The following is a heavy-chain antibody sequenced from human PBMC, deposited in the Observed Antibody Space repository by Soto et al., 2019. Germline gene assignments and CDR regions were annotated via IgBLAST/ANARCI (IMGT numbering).Heavy chain of an antibody. CDR3: ARMLGTGLSVSYFDY. CDR1: DGSISSRY. V-gene: IGHV4-59*11. D-gene: IGHD6-19*01. J-gene: IGHJ4*02. Sequence: SETLSLTCNVSDGSISSRYWTWIRQPPGKGLDWIGYIYYSGTTNYNPSLKGRATISLDTSKNQFSLKLKSVSAADTAVYYCARMLGTGLSVSYFDYWGQGALVTVSS. CDR2: IYYSGTT.